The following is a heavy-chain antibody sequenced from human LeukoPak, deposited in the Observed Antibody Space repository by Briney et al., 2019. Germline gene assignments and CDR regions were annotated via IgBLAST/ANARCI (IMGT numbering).Heavy chain of an antibody. D-gene: IGHD2-2*02. J-gene: IGHJ5*02. Sequence: GGSLRLSCAASGFTFSSYWMSWVRQAPGKGREGGANIKQDGSEKDYVESVKGGFTISRDNAKNSLYLPMNSLRSEDTAVYYCASKAGKYCSSTSCYTSWFDPWGQGTLVTVSS. CDR1: GFTFSSYW. V-gene: IGHV3-7*03. CDR3: ASKAGKYCSSTSCYTSWFDP. CDR2: IKQDGSEK.